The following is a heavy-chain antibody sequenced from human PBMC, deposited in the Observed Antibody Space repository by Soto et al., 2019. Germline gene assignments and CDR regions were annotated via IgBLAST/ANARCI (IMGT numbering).Heavy chain of an antibody. CDR3: ARGIRRQLLNWFDA. Sequence: PAGTLSLTCTVSGGSISSYYWSWIRQPPGKGLEWIGVIYYVGSTNYKASLKSRVTISVDTSKNKLSLQLNSLTAADTAVYYCARGIRRQLLNWFDAWGQGTLVTVSS. D-gene: IGHD6-6*01. V-gene: IGHV4-59*01. J-gene: IGHJ5*02. CDR2: IYYVGST. CDR1: GGSISSYY.